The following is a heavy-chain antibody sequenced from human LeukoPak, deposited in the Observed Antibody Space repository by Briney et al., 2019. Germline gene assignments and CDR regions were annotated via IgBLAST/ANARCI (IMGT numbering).Heavy chain of an antibody. J-gene: IGHJ5*02. CDR2: ISSSSSTI. CDR1: GFTFSSYS. CDR3: ARDRGYSSSPSNWFDP. V-gene: IGHV3-48*02. D-gene: IGHD6-13*01. Sequence: PGGSLRLSCAASGFTFSSYSMNWVRQAPGKGLEWVSYISSSSSTIYYADSVKGRFTISRDNAKNSLYLQMNSLRDEDTAVYYCARDRGYSSSPSNWFDPWGQGTLVTVSS.